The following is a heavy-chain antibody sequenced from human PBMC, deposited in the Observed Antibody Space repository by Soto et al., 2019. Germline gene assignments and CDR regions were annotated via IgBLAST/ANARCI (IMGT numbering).Heavy chain of an antibody. J-gene: IGHJ3*02. CDR3: AKDKGCSTTTCHWNAFDI. V-gene: IGHV4-30-4*01. CDR2: IYYRGAGT. D-gene: IGHD2-2*01. Sequence: PSETLSLTCTVSGGSISSGDYYWSWIRQPPGKGLEWIGYIYYRGAGTYYADSVKGRFTISRDNSKNTLFLQMNSLRAEDTAVYYCAKDKGCSTTTCHWNAFDIWGQGTMVTVSS. CDR1: GGSISSGDYY.